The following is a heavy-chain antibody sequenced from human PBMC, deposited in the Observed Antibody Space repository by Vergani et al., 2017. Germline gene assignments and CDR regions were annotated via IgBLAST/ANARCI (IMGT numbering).Heavy chain of an antibody. Sequence: QSQLVQSGDEVKKPGASVKVSCKTSGYSFINYGISWVRQAPGQGLEWLGWVSPYNGNTNYGQKIQGRVTMTTDTSTRTAYMQLRSLTFDDTAVYYCATERRHCSGPNCQIPQDGCDHWGQGTLVTVSS. D-gene: IGHD2-2*01. J-gene: IGHJ4*02. CDR1: GYSFINYG. CDR2: VSPYNGNT. CDR3: ATERRHCSGPNCQIPQDGCDH. V-gene: IGHV1-18*01.